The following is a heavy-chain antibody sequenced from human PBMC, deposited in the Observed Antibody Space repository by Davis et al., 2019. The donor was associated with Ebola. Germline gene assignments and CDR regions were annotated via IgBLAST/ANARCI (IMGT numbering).Heavy chain of an antibody. V-gene: IGHV1-18*04. J-gene: IGHJ4*02. CDR1: GYIFTSYG. CDR2: ISGYNGNT. CDR3: ARDLSRYSSGWAYWDY. D-gene: IGHD6-19*01. Sequence: ASVKVSCKASGYIFTSYGISWVRQAPGQGLEWMGWISGYNGNTHYAQKFQGRVTLTTDTSTSTAYMELRSLTSYDTAVYYCARDLSRYSSGWAYWDYWGQGTLVTVSS.